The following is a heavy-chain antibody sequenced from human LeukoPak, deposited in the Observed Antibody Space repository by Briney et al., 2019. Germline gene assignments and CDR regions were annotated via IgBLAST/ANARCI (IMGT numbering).Heavy chain of an antibody. D-gene: IGHD4-17*01. V-gene: IGHV3-30*18. CDR3: AKRPSDYGDYVTYFDY. CDR2: ISDDGRNK. Sequence: GGSLRLSCAASGFSFISYGMHWVRQAPGKGLEWVGVISDDGRNKKYADPVKGRFTISRDNSKDTLYLQMNSLRDEDTAVYYCAKRPSDYGDYVTYFDYWGQGTLVTVSS. CDR1: GFSFISYG. J-gene: IGHJ4*02.